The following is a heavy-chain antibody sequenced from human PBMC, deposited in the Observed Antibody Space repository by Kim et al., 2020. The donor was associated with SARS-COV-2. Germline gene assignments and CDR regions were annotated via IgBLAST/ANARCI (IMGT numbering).Heavy chain of an antibody. V-gene: IGHV3-23*03. CDR2: IYSGGSST. J-gene: IGHJ6*02. Sequence: GGSLRLSCAASGFTFSSYAMSWVRQAPGKGLEWVSVIYSGGSSTYYADSVKGRFTISRDNSKNTLYLQTNSLRAEDTAVYYCAKDFGVDGSSGYYYDYYYYGMDVWGQGTTVTVSS. D-gene: IGHD3-22*01. CDR1: GFTFSSYA. CDR3: AKDFGVDGSSGYYYDYYYYGMDV.